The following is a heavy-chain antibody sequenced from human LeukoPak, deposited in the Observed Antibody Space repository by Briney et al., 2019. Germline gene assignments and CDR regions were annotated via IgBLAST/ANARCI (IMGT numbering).Heavy chain of an antibody. Sequence: SVKVSCTASGGTFSSYAISWVRQAPGQGLEWMGGIIPIFGTANYAQKFQGRVTITADESTSTAYMELSSLRSEDTAVYYCAREKRNYYDSSGVSDIWGQGTMVTVSS. V-gene: IGHV1-69*13. J-gene: IGHJ3*02. D-gene: IGHD3-22*01. CDR3: AREKRNYYDSSGVSDI. CDR1: GGTFSSYA. CDR2: IIPIFGTA.